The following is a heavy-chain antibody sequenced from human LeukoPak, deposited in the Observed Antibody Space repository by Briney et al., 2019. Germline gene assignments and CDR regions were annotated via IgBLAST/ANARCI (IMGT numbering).Heavy chain of an antibody. CDR1: GFTFSSYG. V-gene: IGHV3-23*01. Sequence: PGGSLRLSCAASGFTFSSYGMSWVRQAPGKGLEWVSAISGSGGSTYYADSVKGRFTISRDNSKNTLYLQMNSLRAEDTAVYYCAKDTFYYDSSGYFRLYYFDYWGQGTLVTVSS. J-gene: IGHJ4*02. CDR2: ISGSGGST. D-gene: IGHD3-22*01. CDR3: AKDTFYYDSSGYFRLYYFDY.